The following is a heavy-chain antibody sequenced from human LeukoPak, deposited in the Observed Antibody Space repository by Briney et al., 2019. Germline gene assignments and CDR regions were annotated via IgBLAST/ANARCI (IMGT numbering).Heavy chain of an antibody. D-gene: IGHD1-14*01. CDR3: AKDIARMGAFDI. J-gene: IGHJ3*02. CDR2: ISWNSGSI. CDR1: GFTFSNYA. V-gene: IGHV3-9*01. Sequence: GGSLRLSCAASGFTFSNYAMSWVRQAPGKGLEWVSGISWNSGSIGYADSVKGRFTISRDNAKNSLYLQMNSLRAEDTALYYCAKDIARMGAFDIWGQGTMVTVSS.